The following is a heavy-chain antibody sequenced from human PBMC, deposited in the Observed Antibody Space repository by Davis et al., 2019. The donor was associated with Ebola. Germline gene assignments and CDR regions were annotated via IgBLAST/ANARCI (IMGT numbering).Heavy chain of an antibody. Sequence: GESLKISCVASGFTSSSYWMHWVRQAPGKGLVWVSLIKSDGSSTRYADSVKGRFTISRDNAKNTLYLQMNSLRAEDTAVYYCANLDYGGNSGFDYWGQGTLVTVSS. CDR3: ANLDYGGNSGFDY. V-gene: IGHV3-74*01. D-gene: IGHD4-23*01. CDR2: IKSDGSST. J-gene: IGHJ4*02. CDR1: GFTSSSYW.